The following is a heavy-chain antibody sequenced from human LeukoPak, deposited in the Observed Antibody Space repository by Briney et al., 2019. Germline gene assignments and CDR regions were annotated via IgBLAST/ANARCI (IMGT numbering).Heavy chain of an antibody. CDR3: ARETSGSNDAFDI. D-gene: IGHD1-26*01. CDR1: GGSFSGYY. Sequence: PSETLSLTCAVYGGSFSGYYWTWIRQPPGKGLEWIGEINHSGSTNYNPSLKSRVTISVDTSKNQFSLKLSSVTAADTAVYYCARETSGSNDAFDIWGQGTMVTVS. J-gene: IGHJ3*02. V-gene: IGHV4-34*01. CDR2: INHSGST.